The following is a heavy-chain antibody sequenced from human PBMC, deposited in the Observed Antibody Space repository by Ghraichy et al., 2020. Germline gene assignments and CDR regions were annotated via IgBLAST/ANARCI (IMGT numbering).Heavy chain of an antibody. CDR3: ARGQGYTTTRDFDY. Sequence: SETLSLTCAVYGGSVSGYYWSWIRQLPGKGLEWIGEITHSGSTNYNPSLKSRVTISVDTSKNQFSLKLTSVAAADTAVYYCARGQGYTTTRDFDYWGQGTLVTVSS. V-gene: IGHV4-34*01. CDR2: ITHSGST. CDR1: GGSVSGYY. D-gene: IGHD1-1*01. J-gene: IGHJ4*02.